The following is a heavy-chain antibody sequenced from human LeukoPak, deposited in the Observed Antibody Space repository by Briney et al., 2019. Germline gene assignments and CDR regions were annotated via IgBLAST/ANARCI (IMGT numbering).Heavy chain of an antibody. V-gene: IGHV4-34*01. J-gene: IGHJ4*02. Sequence: SETLSLTCAVYGGSFSGYYWSWIRQPPGKGLEWIGEINHSGSTNYNPSLKSRVTISVDTSKNQFSLMLSSVTAADTAVYYCARDNCSGGSCYPGDFDYWGQGTLVTVSS. CDR3: ARDNCSGGSCYPGDFDY. CDR1: GGSFSGYY. CDR2: INHSGST. D-gene: IGHD2-15*01.